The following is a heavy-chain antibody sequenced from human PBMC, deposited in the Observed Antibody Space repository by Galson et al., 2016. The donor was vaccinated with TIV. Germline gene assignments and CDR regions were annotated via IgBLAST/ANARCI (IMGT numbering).Heavy chain of an antibody. V-gene: IGHV3-9*01. D-gene: IGHD2-21*02. CDR1: GFTFDDYG. J-gene: IGHJ4*02. Sequence: SLRLSCAASGFTFDDYGMHWVRQPPGKGLEWVSGITWNSVGIDYADSVKGRFTISRDNAKNSLYLRMNSLRPDDTALYYCAKEQSCGGDCYLFDFWGQGALVTVSS. CDR2: ITWNSVGI. CDR3: AKEQSCGGDCYLFDF.